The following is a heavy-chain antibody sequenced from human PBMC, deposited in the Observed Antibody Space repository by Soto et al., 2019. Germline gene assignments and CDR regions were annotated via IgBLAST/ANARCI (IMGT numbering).Heavy chain of an antibody. CDR2: MSGTGGST. CDR3: AKAGFSSGWSPSYFDY. D-gene: IGHD6-19*01. Sequence: EVQLLESGGGLVQPGRSLRLSCAASGFTFSSYAMNWVRQAPGKGLEWVSAMSGTGGSTYYADSVKVRFTISRDYSKNTLYLQMNSLRVEYTALFYCAKAGFSSGWSPSYFDYWGQGTLVTVSS. J-gene: IGHJ4*02. CDR1: GFTFSSYA. V-gene: IGHV3-23*01.